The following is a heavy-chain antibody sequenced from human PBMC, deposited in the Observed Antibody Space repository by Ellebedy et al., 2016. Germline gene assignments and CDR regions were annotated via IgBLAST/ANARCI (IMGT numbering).Heavy chain of an antibody. CDR1: GFTFSTSW. V-gene: IGHV3-74*01. CDR3: ARDPFLEGDF. D-gene: IGHD2/OR15-2a*01. J-gene: IGHJ4*02. Sequence: HTGGSLRLSCAASGFTFSTSWMDWVRQAPGKGLEWVSRIYSDGLQTNYADSVKGRFTISRDNAKNTVYLQMNSLRAEDTAVYYCARDPFLEGDFWGRGTRVTVSS. CDR2: IYSDGLQT.